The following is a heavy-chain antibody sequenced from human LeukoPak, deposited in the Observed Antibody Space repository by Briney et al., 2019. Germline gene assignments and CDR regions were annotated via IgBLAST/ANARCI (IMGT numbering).Heavy chain of an antibody. Sequence: GGSLRLSCAASGFTFDDYAMHWVRQAPGKGLEWVSGISWNSGSIGYADSVKGRFTISRDNAKNSLYLQMNSLRAEDTALYYCAKDPSPRRGYSGPAGEVESYFDYWGQGTLVTVSS. J-gene: IGHJ4*02. V-gene: IGHV3-9*01. CDR3: AKDPSPRRGYSGPAGEVESYFDY. D-gene: IGHD5-12*01. CDR1: GFTFDDYA. CDR2: ISWNSGSI.